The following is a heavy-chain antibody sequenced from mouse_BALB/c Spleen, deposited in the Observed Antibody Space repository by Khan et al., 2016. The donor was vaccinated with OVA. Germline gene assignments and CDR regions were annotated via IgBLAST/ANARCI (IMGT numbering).Heavy chain of an antibody. CDR2: ICGDGST. J-gene: IGHJ3*01. CDR1: GFSLHSYG. V-gene: IGHV2-3*01. D-gene: IGHD1-1*01. CDR3: ARPELSGSPAWFAY. Sequence: QVQLKESGHGLVAPSQSPSITCTVSGFSLHSYGVSWVRQPPGKGLEWLGVICGDGSTNYHSALISRLSISKDNSKSQAFLKVNSLQTDNTPTYNGARPELSGSPAWFAYWGHVTLVTVSA.